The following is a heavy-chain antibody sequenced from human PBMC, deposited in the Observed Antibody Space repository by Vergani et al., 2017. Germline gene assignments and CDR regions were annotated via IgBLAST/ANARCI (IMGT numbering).Heavy chain of an antibody. V-gene: IGHV3-21*02. CDR1: GFSLSSYS. D-gene: IGHD2/OR15-2a*01. CDR2: ISGSSSYV. J-gene: IGHJ6*02. CDR3: ANSVIAGNVGVAYFGMDV. Sequence: EVQLVESGGGLVKPGGSLRLSCAASGFSLSSYSMNWVRQAPGKGLEWVASISGSSSYVFYRDSVEGRFTITRDNAKKSVYLQMNSLRTEDTAVYFCANSVIAGNVGVAYFGMDVWGRGTTVTVSS.